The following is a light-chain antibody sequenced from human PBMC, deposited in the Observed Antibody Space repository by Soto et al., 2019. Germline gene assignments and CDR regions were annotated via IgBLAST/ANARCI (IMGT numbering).Light chain of an antibody. CDR3: QQYGSSGT. CDR1: QSVSNNY. CDR2: GAS. Sequence: EIVLTQSPGTLSLSPGARATLSCRASQSVSNNYLAWYQQKPGQAPRLLIYGASNRATGIPDRFSGSGSGTDFTLTISRLEPEEFAVYYCQQYGSSGTFGQGTKVDI. V-gene: IGKV3-20*01. J-gene: IGKJ1*01.